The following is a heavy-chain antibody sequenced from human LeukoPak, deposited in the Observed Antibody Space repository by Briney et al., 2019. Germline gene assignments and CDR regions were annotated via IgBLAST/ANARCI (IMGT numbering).Heavy chain of an antibody. J-gene: IGHJ4*02. CDR2: IYYSGST. V-gene: IGHV4-59*08. CDR1: GGSISSYY. Sequence: SETLSLTCTVSGGSISSYYWSWIRQPPGKGLEWIGYIYYSGSTYYNPSLKSRVTISVDTSKNQFSLNLSSVTAADTAVYYCARQNNFDFWSGFFDYWGLGALVTVSS. D-gene: IGHD3-3*01. CDR3: ARQNNFDFWSGFFDY.